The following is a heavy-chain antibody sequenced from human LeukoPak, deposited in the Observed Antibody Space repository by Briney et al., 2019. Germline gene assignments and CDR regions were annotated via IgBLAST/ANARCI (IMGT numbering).Heavy chain of an antibody. D-gene: IGHD2-2*01. CDR2: INPSGGST. Sequence: ASVKVSCKASGYTFTSYYMHWVRQAPGQGLEWMGIINPSGGSTSYAQKFQGRVTMTRDTSISTAYMELSRLRSDDTAVYYCARVPHCSSTSCPIPRGYYFDYWGQGTLVTVSS. CDR3: ARVPHCSSTSCPIPRGYYFDY. CDR1: GYTFTSYY. J-gene: IGHJ4*02. V-gene: IGHV1-46*01.